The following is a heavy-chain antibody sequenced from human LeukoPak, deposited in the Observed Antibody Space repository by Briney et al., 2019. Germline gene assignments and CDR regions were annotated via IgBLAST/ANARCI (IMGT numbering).Heavy chain of an antibody. V-gene: IGHV1-69*06. CDR1: GGTFSSYA. Sequence: GASVKVSCKASGGTFSSYAISWVRQAPGQGLEWMGGIIPIFGTANYAQKFQGRVTITADKSTSTDYMELSSLRSEDTAIYYCARDNSVGDNAWWFDPWGQGTLVTVSS. D-gene: IGHD1-26*01. CDR2: IIPIFGTA. J-gene: IGHJ5*02. CDR3: ARDNSVGDNAWWFDP.